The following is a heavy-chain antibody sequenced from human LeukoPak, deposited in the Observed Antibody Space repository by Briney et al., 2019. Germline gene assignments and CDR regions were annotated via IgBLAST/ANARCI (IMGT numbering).Heavy chain of an antibody. V-gene: IGHV3-30*02. CDR1: GFNFSNYG. CDR3: AKLGMYGGLLKREIDY. J-gene: IGHJ4*02. CDR2: IRYDGSNK. Sequence: PGGSLRLSCAASGFNFSNYGMHWVRQAPGKGLEWVAFIRYDGSNKYYADSVKGRFTISRDNSKNTLYLQMNSLRAEDTAVYYCAKLGMYGGLLKREIDYWGQGTLVTVSS. D-gene: IGHD3-10*02.